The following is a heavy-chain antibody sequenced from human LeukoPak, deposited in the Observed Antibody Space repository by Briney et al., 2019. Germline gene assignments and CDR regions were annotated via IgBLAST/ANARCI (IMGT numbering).Heavy chain of an antibody. D-gene: IGHD3-10*01. CDR3: AKENHYYGSGSPFDY. CDR1: GFTFSSYA. V-gene: IGHV3-23*01. Sequence: GGSLRLXCAASGFTFSSYAMSWVRQAPGKGLEWVSAISGSGGSTYYADSVKGRFTISRDNSKNTLYLQMNSLRAEDTAVYYCAKENHYYGSGSPFDYWGQGTLVTVSS. J-gene: IGHJ4*02. CDR2: ISGSGGST.